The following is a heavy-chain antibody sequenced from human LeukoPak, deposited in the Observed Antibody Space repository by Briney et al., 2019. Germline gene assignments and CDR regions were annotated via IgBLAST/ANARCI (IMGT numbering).Heavy chain of an antibody. CDR2: ISAYNGNT. CDR1: GYTFTSYG. CDR3: ARDPRASNYDFRGGYYTWDAFDI. D-gene: IGHD3-3*01. J-gene: IGHJ3*02. Sequence: GASVKVSCKASGYTFTSYGISWVRQAPGQGLEWMGWISAYNGNTNYAQKLQGRVTMTTDTSTSTAYMELRSLRSDDTAVYYCARDPRASNYDFRGGYYTWDAFDIWGQGTMVTVSS. V-gene: IGHV1-18*01.